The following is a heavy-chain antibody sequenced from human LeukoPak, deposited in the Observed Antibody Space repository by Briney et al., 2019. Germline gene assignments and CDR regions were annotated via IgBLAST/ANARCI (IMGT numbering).Heavy chain of an antibody. CDR2: VSSDGGTT. CDR3: TKESATGSRYSFDY. CDR1: GFTFSSHG. J-gene: IGHJ4*02. D-gene: IGHD2-15*01. Sequence: GGSLRLSCAASGFTFSSHGIHWVRQAPGKGLEWVAVVSSDGGTTYYADSVKGRFTISRDNSKNTLYLQMNSLRGEDTAIYYCTKESATGSRYSFDYWGQGTLVTVAS. V-gene: IGHV3-30*18.